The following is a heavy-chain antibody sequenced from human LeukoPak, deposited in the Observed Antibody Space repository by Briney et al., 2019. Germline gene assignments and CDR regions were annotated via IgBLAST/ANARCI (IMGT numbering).Heavy chain of an antibody. CDR3: AREASSLEGVDY. CDR1: GGSFSGYY. CDR2: INHSGST. V-gene: IGHV4-34*01. Sequence: PSETLSLTCAVYGGSFSGYYWSWIRQPPGKGLEWIGEINHSGSTNYNPSLKSRVTISVDTSKNQLSLKLSSVTAADTAVYYCAREASSLEGVDYWGQGTLVTVSS. J-gene: IGHJ4*02. D-gene: IGHD6-6*01.